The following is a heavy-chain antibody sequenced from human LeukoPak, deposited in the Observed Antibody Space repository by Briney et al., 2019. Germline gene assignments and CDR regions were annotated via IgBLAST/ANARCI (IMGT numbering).Heavy chain of an antibody. D-gene: IGHD3-22*01. J-gene: IGHJ4*02. V-gene: IGHV3-48*03. CDR3: ARANYYDISGYDY. CDR1: GFTFRSYE. CDR2: ITSSGSTI. Sequence: GGSLRLSCAASGFTFRSYEMNWVRQAPGKGLEWVSYITSSGSTIYYADSVKGLFTISRDNAKNSLYLQMNSLRAEDTAVYYCARANYYDISGYDYWGQGTLVTVSS.